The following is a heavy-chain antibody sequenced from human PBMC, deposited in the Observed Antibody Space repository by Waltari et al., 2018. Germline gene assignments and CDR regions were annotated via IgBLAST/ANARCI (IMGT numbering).Heavy chain of an antibody. V-gene: IGHV3-48*01. J-gene: IGHJ4*02. CDR2: ISSSSSTI. D-gene: IGHD1-26*01. CDR3: ARGLGDYYFDY. CDR1: GFTFSSYS. Sequence: EVQLVESGGGLVQPGGSLRLSCAASGFTFSSYSMHWVRQAPGKGLEWVSYISSSSSTIYYADSVKGRFTISRDNAKNSLYLQMNSLRAEDTAVYYCARGLGDYYFDYWGQGTLVTVSS.